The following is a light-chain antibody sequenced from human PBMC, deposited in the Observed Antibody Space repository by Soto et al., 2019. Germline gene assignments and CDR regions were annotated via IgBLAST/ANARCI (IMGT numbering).Light chain of an antibody. V-gene: IGLV8-61*01. CDR1: SGSVSTNYY. J-gene: IGLJ2*01. CDR3: VLYMGRGISV. Sequence: QTVVTQEPSFSVSPGGTVTLTCGLSSGSVSTNYYPSWYQQTPGQTPRTLVYNTNTRSSGVPDRFSGSILGNKAALTITGAHADDESDYYCVLYMGRGISVFGGGTKVTVL. CDR2: NTN.